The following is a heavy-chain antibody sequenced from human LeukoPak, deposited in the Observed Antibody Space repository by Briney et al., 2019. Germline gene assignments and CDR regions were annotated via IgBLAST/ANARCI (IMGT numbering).Heavy chain of an antibody. V-gene: IGHV3-66*02. CDR3: AGTGGYSSSSEMLEH. Sequence: GGSLRLSCAASGSTVSSSYMSWVRQAPGKGLEWVSVIYSGDSTYSADSVKGRFTISRDSSKNTMYLQMNSLRAEDTAVYNCAGTGGYSSSSEMLEHWGQGTLVTVSS. CDR1: GSTVSSSY. CDR2: IYSGDST. D-gene: IGHD6-6*01. J-gene: IGHJ4*02.